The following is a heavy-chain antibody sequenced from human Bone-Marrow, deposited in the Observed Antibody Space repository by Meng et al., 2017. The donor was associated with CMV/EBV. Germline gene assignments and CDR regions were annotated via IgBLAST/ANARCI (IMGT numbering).Heavy chain of an antibody. V-gene: IGHV3-73*01. CDR1: GFTFSGSA. CDR3: ARDGGEVTGMDV. J-gene: IGHJ6*02. D-gene: IGHD5-24*01. Sequence: LSLTCVASGFTFSGSAMHWVRQASGKGLEWVGRIRSKANSHATAYAASVKGRFTISRDDSKKTAYLQMNSLRAEDTAVYYCARDGGEVTGMDVWGQGTTVTVSS. CDR2: IRSKANSHAT.